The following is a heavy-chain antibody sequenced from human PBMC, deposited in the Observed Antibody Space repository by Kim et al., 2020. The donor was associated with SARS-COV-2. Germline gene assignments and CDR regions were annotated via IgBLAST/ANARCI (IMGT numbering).Heavy chain of an antibody. Sequence: GGSLRHSCAASGFTFSDYYMSWIRQAPGKGLEWFSYISSSSSYTNYADSVKGRFTMSIDNARNSLYLQMNSLRAEDTAVYYCARVGYDYVWGSYRDYYYYSMDVWGQGTTVTVS. CDR1: GFTFSDYY. CDR3: ARVGYDYVWGSYRDYYYYSMDV. J-gene: IGHJ6*02. D-gene: IGHD3-16*02. CDR2: ISSSSSYT. V-gene: IGHV3-11*05.